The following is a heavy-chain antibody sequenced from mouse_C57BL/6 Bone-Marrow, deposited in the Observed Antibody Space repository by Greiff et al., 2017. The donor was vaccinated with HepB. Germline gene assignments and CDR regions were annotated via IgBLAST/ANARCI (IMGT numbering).Heavy chain of an antibody. Sequence: VQLQQSVAELVRPGASVKLSCTASGFNIKNTYMHWVKQRPEQGLEWIGRIDPANGNTKYAPKFQGKATITADTSSNTAYLQLSSLTSEDTAIYYCALAITTVVAPGYFDYWGQGTTLTVSS. D-gene: IGHD1-1*01. J-gene: IGHJ2*01. CDR3: ALAITTVVAPGYFDY. CDR2: IDPANGNT. V-gene: IGHV14-3*01. CDR1: GFNIKNTY.